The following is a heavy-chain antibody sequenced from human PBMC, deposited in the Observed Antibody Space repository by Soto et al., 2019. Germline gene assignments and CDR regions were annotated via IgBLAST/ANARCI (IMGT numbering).Heavy chain of an antibody. CDR1: GFTFSSYS. V-gene: IGHV3-21*01. CDR2: ISSSGSYI. J-gene: IGHJ4*02. Sequence: GGSLRLSCAASGFTFSSYSMNWVRQAPGKGLEWVSSISSSGSYIYYADSVKGRFTISRDNAKNSLYLQMNSLRAEDTAVYYCARGYCSGGSCQTPYDYWGQGTLVTVSS. D-gene: IGHD2-15*01. CDR3: ARGYCSGGSCQTPYDY.